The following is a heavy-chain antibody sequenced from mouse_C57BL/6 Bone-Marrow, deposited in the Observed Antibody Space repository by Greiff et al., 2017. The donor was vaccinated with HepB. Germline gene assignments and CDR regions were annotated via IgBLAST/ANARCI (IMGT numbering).Heavy chain of an antibody. CDR2: INPNNGGT. J-gene: IGHJ1*03. CDR3: ARGYYGSFPYWYFDV. CDR1: GYTFTDYN. V-gene: IGHV1-18*01. D-gene: IGHD1-1*01. Sequence: EVQLQQSGPELVKPGASVKIPCKASGYTFTDYNMDWVKQSHGKSLEWIGDINPNNGGTIYNQKFKGKATLTVDKSSSTAYMELRSLTSEDTAVYYCARGYYGSFPYWYFDVWGTGTTVTVSS.